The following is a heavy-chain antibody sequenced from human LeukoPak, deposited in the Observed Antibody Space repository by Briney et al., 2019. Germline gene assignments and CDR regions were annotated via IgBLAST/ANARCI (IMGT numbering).Heavy chain of an antibody. CDR2: INHSGST. Sequence: PPETLSLTCAVYGGSFSGYYWSWIRQPPGKGLEWIGEINHSGSTNYNPSLKSRVTISVDTSKNQFSLKLSSVTAADTAVYYCARGLRITIFGVVIIDRPPFDYWGQGTLVTVSS. V-gene: IGHV4-34*01. J-gene: IGHJ4*02. D-gene: IGHD3-3*01. CDR1: GGSFSGYY. CDR3: ARGLRITIFGVVIIDRPPFDY.